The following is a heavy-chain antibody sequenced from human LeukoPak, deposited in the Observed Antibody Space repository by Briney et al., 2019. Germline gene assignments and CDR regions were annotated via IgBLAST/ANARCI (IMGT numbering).Heavy chain of an antibody. V-gene: IGHV3-23*01. D-gene: IGHD4-17*01. Sequence: PGGSLRLSCTASGFTFSAYAMMWVRQAPGKGPEWVSAIRGGGTSEFYADSVKGRFRISRDNSKDTLFLQMNSLRAEDTAVYYCARDPNGDYIGAFDMWGPGTMATVSS. CDR2: IRGGGTSE. J-gene: IGHJ3*02. CDR1: GFTFSAYA. CDR3: ARDPNGDYIGAFDM.